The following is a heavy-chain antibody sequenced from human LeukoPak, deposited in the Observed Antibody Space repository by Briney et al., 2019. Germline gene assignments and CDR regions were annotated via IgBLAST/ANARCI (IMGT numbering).Heavy chain of an antibody. D-gene: IGHD2-15*01. V-gene: IGHV3-23*01. Sequence: PGGSLRLSCAASGFTFSNYAMTWVRQAPGKGLEWISSISGNSAHTHYADSVEGRFTISRDNSKSTLFLQMNSLRAEDTALYFCAKDPLNGATVRGPYAMGVWVQGTTVIVSS. CDR1: GFTFSNYA. J-gene: IGHJ6*02. CDR2: ISGNSAHT. CDR3: AKDPLNGATVRGPYAMGV.